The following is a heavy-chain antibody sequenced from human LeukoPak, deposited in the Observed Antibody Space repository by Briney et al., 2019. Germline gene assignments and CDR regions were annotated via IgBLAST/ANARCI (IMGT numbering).Heavy chain of an antibody. J-gene: IGHJ5*02. V-gene: IGHV3-21*01. Sequence: GGSLRLSCAASGFTFSSYSMNWVRQAPGKGLEWVSSISSSSSYIYYADSVKGRFTISRDNAKNSLYLQMNSLRAEDTAVYYCARAPRGADNWFDPWGQGTLVTVSS. D-gene: IGHD3-10*01. CDR1: GFTFSSYS. CDR3: ARAPRGADNWFDP. CDR2: ISSSSSYI.